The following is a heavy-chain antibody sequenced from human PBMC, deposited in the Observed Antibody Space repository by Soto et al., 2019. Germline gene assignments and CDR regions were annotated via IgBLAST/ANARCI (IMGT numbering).Heavy chain of an antibody. D-gene: IGHD5-12*01. CDR2: INSDGNT. CDR3: ARARRLENWFDP. CDR1: GASLFGEY. V-gene: IGHV4-4*07. J-gene: IGHJ5*02. Sequence: KAXATLSLTCTVSGASLFGEYGTWIRQPAGGGLEWIGRINSDGNTNYSPSLKSRVTMSVDPSRKHFSLNLTSVTAADTASYFCARARRLENWFDPWGPGIQVTVSS.